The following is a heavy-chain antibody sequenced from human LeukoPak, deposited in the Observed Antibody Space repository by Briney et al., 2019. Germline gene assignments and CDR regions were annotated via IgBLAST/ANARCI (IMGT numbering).Heavy chain of an antibody. CDR3: ARDPGTVADTYFDY. D-gene: IGHD6-19*01. CDR1: GFTFSSYG. J-gene: IGHJ4*02. CDR2: IWYDGSNK. Sequence: GGSLRLSCAASGFTFSSYGMHWVRQAPGKGLEWVAVIWYDGSNKYYADSVKGRFTISRDNSKNTLYLQMNSLRAEDTAVYYCARDPGTVADTYFDYWGPGTLVTVSS. V-gene: IGHV3-33*01.